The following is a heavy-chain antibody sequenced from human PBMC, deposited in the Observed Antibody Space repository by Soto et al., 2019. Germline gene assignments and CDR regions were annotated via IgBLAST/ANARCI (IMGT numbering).Heavy chain of an antibody. CDR1: GYTFNTYY. Sequence: QVQLVQSGAEVKKPGASVKVSCKPSGYTFNTYYLHWVRQAPGQALEWMGVIHPSGGGTTYAQKFLGRVTVTRDTSTSTVFMELGSRRSDDTAVYYCARGGHIAVVTASFDYWGQGTLVTVSS. CDR2: IHPSGGGT. J-gene: IGHJ4*02. CDR3: ARGGHIAVVTASFDY. V-gene: IGHV1-46*02. D-gene: IGHD2-21*02.